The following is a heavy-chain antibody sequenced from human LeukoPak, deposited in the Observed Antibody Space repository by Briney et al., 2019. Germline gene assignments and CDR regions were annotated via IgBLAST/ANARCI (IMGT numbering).Heavy chain of an antibody. V-gene: IGHV5-51*01. CDR2: IYPGDSDT. D-gene: IGHD2-2*01. CDR1: GYNFTTYW. Sequence: GEPLKISCKGSGYNFTTYWIGWVRQLPGKGLEWMAIIYPGDSDTRYSPSFQGQVTISADKSISTAYLQWSSLKASDTAMYYYARGGDCSSTSCYASHFDYWGQGTLVTVSS. J-gene: IGHJ4*02. CDR3: ARGGDCSSTSCYASHFDY.